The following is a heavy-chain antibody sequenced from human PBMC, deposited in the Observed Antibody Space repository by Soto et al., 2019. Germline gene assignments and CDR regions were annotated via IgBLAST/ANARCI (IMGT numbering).Heavy chain of an antibody. CDR3: ARVLGYYYGSGSYYNDWFDP. CDR1: GGSISSYY. J-gene: IGHJ5*02. Sequence: SETLSLTCTVSGGSISSYYWSWIRQPPEKGLEWIGYIYYSGSTNYNPSLKSRVTISVDTSKNQFSLKLSSVTAAGTAVYYCARVLGYYYGSGSYYNDWFDPWGQGTLVTVSS. V-gene: IGHV4-59*01. D-gene: IGHD3-10*01. CDR2: IYYSGST.